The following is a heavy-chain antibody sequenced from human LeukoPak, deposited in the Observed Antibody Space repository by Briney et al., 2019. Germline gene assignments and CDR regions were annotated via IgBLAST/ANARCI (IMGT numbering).Heavy chain of an antibody. V-gene: IGHV3-23*01. J-gene: IGHJ4*02. Sequence: GGSLRLSCAASGFTFSSYAMSWVRQAPGKGLEWVSVISGSGGSTYYADSVKGRFTISRDNSKNTLYLQMNSLRAEDTAVYYCAKVPYSGSYYSYLDYWGQGTLVTVSS. CDR2: ISGSGGST. CDR1: GFTFSSYA. CDR3: AKVPYSGSYYSYLDY. D-gene: IGHD1-26*01.